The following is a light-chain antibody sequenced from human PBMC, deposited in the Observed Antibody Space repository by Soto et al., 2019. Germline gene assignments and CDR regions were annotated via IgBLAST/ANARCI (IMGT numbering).Light chain of an antibody. CDR1: QSVSNRY. V-gene: IGKV3-20*01. Sequence: EVSFTQSPGTLSLSPVEGATLSCRASQSVSNRYFAWYQQKPGQAPRLLIYLVSSRATGIPARFSGSGSGTDFTLTISRLESEAFAVYYCQQYGNVPLTFGGGTNVDIK. J-gene: IGKJ4*01. CDR2: LVS. CDR3: QQYGNVPLT.